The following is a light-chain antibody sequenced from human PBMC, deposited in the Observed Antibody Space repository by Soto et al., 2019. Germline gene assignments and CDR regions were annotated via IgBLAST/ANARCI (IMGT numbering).Light chain of an antibody. V-gene: IGKV3-15*01. CDR1: QSVSGY. Sequence: EVVLTQSPATLSVSPGERVTLSCRASQSVSGYLGWYQQKLGQAPRLLIYGGSTRAAGIPARFSGRGSGTEFTLTITSLQSEDFALYYCQQHNGRLWTFGQGTKVDNK. CDR3: QQHNGRLWT. J-gene: IGKJ1*01. CDR2: GGS.